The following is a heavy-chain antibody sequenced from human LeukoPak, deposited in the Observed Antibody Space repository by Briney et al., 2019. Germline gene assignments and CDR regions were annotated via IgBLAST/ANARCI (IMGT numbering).Heavy chain of an antibody. D-gene: IGHD1/OR15-1a*01. J-gene: IGHJ4*02. Sequence: GESLKISCQASGYIFMSYWIGWVRQLPGKGLEWMGLIFPGDSETIYSPSLQGQVTISADKSINTAYLRWSSLKASDTAMYYCATSESQTRFDYWGQGTLVTVSS. CDR2: IFPGDSET. CDR3: ATSESQTRFDY. V-gene: IGHV5-51*01. CDR1: GYIFMSYW.